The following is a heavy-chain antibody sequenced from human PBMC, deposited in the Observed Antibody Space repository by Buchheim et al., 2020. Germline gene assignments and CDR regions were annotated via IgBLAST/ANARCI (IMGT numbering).Heavy chain of an antibody. D-gene: IGHD6-19*01. CDR2: ISYDGSNK. J-gene: IGHJ4*02. V-gene: IGHV3-30*18. Sequence: QVQLVESGGGVVQPGRSLRLSCAASGFTFSSYGMHWVRQAPGKGLEWVAVISYDGSNKYYADFVKGRFTISRDNSKNTLYLQMNSLRAEDTAVYYCAKDWRAVAGLDYWGQRTL. CDR1: GFTFSSYG. CDR3: AKDWRAVAGLDY.